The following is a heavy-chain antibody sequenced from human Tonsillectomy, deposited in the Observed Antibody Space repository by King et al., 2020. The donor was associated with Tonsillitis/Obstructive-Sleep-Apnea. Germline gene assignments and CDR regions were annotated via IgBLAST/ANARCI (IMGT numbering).Heavy chain of an antibody. V-gene: IGHV3-74*01. J-gene: IGHJ6*03. Sequence: VQLVESGGGLVQPGGSLRLSCAASGFTFSSYWMHWVRQAQGKGLVWVSRIKRDGSSTSYADSVKGRFTISRDNAKNTLYLQMNSLRAEDTAVYYCTSEACRSYYMDVWGKGTPVTVSS. D-gene: IGHD3-10*01. CDR3: TSEACRSYYMDV. CDR1: GFTFSSYW. CDR2: IKRDGSST.